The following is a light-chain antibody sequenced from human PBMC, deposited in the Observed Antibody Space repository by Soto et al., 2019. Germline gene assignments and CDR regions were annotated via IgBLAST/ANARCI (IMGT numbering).Light chain of an antibody. CDR1: QNINTY. CDR2: AAT. Sequence: DIQMTQSPSSLSASVGDRVTIGCRASQNINTYLAWFQQKPGKAPKSLMYAATNLQGGVPSRFSVTGSGTEFSLTISSLQPEDVAIYYCKQYERFPPSFGGGTKLDI. V-gene: IGKV1-16*01. CDR3: KQYERFPPS. J-gene: IGKJ4*01.